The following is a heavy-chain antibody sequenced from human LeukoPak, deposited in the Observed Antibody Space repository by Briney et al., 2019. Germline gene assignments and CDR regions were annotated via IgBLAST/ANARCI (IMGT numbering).Heavy chain of an antibody. D-gene: IGHD3-16*02. J-gene: IGHJ6*02. CDR1: GFTFSTYG. CDR2: ISHDGSKK. V-gene: IGHV3-30*18. Sequence: GGSLRLSCAGSGFTFSTYGMHWVRQAPGKGLEWVAVISHDGSKKDYADFVKGRFTISRDDSKNTLFLQMNSLRAEDTAVYYCAKSFFNMDVWGQGTTVTVSS. CDR3: AKSFFNMDV.